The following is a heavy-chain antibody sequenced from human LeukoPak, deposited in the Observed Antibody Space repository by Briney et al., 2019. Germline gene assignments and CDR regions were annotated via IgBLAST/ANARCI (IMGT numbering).Heavy chain of an antibody. CDR3: TRDLVGSGLFDY. Sequence: GGSLRLSCAASGFTVSSNYMSWVRQAPGKGLEWVSVIYSGGSTYYADSVKGRFTISRDNSKNTLYLQMNSLRAEDTAVYYCTRDLVGSGLFDYWGQGTLVTVSS. CDR1: GFTVSSNY. J-gene: IGHJ4*02. D-gene: IGHD6-19*01. CDR2: IYSGGST. V-gene: IGHV3-53*01.